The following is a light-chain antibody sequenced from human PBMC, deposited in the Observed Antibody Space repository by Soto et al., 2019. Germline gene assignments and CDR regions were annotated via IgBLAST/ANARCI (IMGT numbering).Light chain of an antibody. CDR1: SSDIGAYNF. J-gene: IGLJ2*01. CDR2: DVN. V-gene: IGLV2-14*03. CDR3: TSWTTSTTLI. Sequence: QSVLTQPASVSGSPGQSITISCTGTSSDIGAYNFVSWYQQHPDKAPKLMLYDVNIQPSGVSNRFSGPKSGNTASLTISGLQAEDEADYYCTSWTTSTTLIFGGATKLTVL.